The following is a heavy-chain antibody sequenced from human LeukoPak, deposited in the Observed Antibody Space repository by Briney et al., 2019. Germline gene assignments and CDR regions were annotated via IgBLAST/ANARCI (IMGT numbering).Heavy chain of an antibody. Sequence: GGSLRLSCAASGFKFDDYDMSWVRQVPGKGLEWVANMDPTGSQKRYVDSVKGRFTISKDNPGASLYLDMHSLRAEDTAIYYCAIWTSGNYWGQGTLVTVFS. D-gene: IGHD1-1*01. J-gene: IGHJ4*02. CDR3: AIWTSGNY. V-gene: IGHV3-7*01. CDR1: GFKFDDYD. CDR2: MDPTGSQK.